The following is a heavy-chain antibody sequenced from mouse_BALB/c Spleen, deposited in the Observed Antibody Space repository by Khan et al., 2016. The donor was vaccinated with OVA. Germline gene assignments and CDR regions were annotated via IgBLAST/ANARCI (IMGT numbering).Heavy chain of an antibody. CDR2: ISTYYGDA. CDR1: GYTFTDYT. CDR3: QRPFMTTASLYALGY. Sequence: QVQLQQPGAELVRPGVSVKISCKGPGYTFTDYTIHWVQQSHAKSLEWTGVISTYYGDAKYNQKFKDKATMTVDKSSNTAYTALARLTSDDSAIXYCQRPFMTTASLYALGYWGQGASVSVSA. D-gene: IGHD1-1*01. J-gene: IGHJ4*01. V-gene: IGHV1S137*01.